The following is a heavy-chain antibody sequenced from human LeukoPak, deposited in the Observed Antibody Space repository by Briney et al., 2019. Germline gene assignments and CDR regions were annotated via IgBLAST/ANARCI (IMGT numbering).Heavy chain of an antibody. V-gene: IGHV4-38-2*02. Sequence: SETLSLTCSVSGYSISGGYYWGWVRQPPGKGLEWIGTIHYSGSTSYNPSLESRVTISVDPSKNQFSLKVTSVTAADTAVYFCARGFRGDNFDYWGQGTLVTVSS. CDR3: ARGFRGDNFDY. D-gene: IGHD7-27*01. J-gene: IGHJ4*02. CDR1: GYSISGGYY. CDR2: IHYSGST.